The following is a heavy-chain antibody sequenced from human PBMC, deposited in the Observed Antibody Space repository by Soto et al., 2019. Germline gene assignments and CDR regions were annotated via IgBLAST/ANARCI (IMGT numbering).Heavy chain of an antibody. Sequence: KPSETLSLTCTVSGATVSRGDYFWTWIRQPPGKGLEWVGEIWPSGDTNYSPSLEGRATVSLDKSQNQFTLRLTSVTAADTAVYYCARDEGHCSFTNCCPFAYWGQGILVTVSS. D-gene: IGHD2-2*01. J-gene: IGHJ4*02. V-gene: IGHV4-61*08. CDR2: IWPSGDT. CDR3: ARDEGHCSFTNCCPFAY. CDR1: GATVSRGDYF.